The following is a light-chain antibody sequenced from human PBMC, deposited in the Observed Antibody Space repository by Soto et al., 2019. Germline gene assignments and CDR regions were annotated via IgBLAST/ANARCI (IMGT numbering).Light chain of an antibody. J-gene: IGLJ3*02. Sequence: QSVLTQPPSASGTPGQRVTLSCSGRSSNIGSNAVNWYQQLPGTAPKLLIHDDYQRPSGVPDRCSGSKSGTSASLAISGLQSDDEAEYYCGAWDDSLNNPGFGGGAQLTVL. CDR2: DDY. CDR1: SSNIGSNA. CDR3: GAWDDSLNNPG. V-gene: IGLV1-44*01.